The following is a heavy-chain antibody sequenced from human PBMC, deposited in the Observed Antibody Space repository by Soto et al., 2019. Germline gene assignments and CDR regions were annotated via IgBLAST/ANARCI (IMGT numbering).Heavy chain of an antibody. J-gene: IGHJ6*03. V-gene: IGHV1-69*02. CDR1: GGTFSSYT. Sequence: SVKVSCKASGGTFSSYTISWVRQAPGQGLEWMGRIIPILGIANYAQKFQGRVTITADKSTSTAYMELSSLRSEDTAVYYCARGPLAAAGTRLYYMDVWGKGTTVTVSS. CDR2: IIPILGIA. D-gene: IGHD6-13*01. CDR3: ARGPLAAAGTRLYYMDV.